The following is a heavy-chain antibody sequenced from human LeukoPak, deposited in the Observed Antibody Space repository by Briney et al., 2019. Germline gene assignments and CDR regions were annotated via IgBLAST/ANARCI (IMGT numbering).Heavy chain of an antibody. V-gene: IGHV3-7*01. J-gene: IGHJ4*02. D-gene: IGHD6-19*01. CDR1: GFTFSSYW. CDR2: IKEDGSIQ. CDR3: ARDVWTGVAVSDY. Sequence: GGSLRLSCVASGFTFSSYWMTWVSQAPGKGLEWLANIKEDGSIQYYLDSVRGRFTNSRDNAKTSVYLQLNSLRADDTAVYYCARDVWTGVAVSDYWGQGTLVTVSS.